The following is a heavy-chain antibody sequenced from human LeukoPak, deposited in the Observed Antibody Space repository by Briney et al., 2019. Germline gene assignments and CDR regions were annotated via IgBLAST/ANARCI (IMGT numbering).Heavy chain of an antibody. CDR1: GFTVSSNY. Sequence: PGGSLRLSCAASGFTVSSNYMNWVRQAPGKGLEWVSVIYTGGSTDYADSVKGRFTISRDTSKNTVYLQMSSLRADDTAVYYCARGRFGESDWGQGTLVTVSS. V-gene: IGHV3-53*01. CDR3: ARGRFGESD. CDR2: IYTGGST. J-gene: IGHJ4*02. D-gene: IGHD3-10*01.